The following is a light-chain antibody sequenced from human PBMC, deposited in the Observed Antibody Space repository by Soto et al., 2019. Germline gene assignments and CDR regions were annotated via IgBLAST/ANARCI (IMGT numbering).Light chain of an antibody. J-gene: IGLJ1*01. CDR1: SCNIGSYT. V-gene: IGLV1-44*01. CDR3: AGWYDSLKAPV. Sequence: QSVLTQPPSSSGTPGQRVAISCSGGSCNIGSYTVNWYQQLQGANPKHLIHTKDRQPSAVPDRFSCSKSCTSASLATSWRHPKEAAAYYCAGWYDSLKAPVFGTGTKVTVL. CDR2: TKD.